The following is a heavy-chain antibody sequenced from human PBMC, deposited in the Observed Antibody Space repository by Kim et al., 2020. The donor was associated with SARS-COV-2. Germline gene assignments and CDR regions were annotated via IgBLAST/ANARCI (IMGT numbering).Heavy chain of an antibody. Sequence: GGSLRLSCAASGFTFSSYSMNWVRQAPGKGLEWVSSISSSSSYIYYADSVKGRFTISRDNAKNSLYLQMNSLRAEDTAVYYCAREPRGFWYFDLWGRGTLVTVSS. V-gene: IGHV3-21*01. CDR2: ISSSSSYI. CDR3: AREPRGFWYFDL. J-gene: IGHJ2*01. CDR1: GFTFSSYS. D-gene: IGHD3-10*01.